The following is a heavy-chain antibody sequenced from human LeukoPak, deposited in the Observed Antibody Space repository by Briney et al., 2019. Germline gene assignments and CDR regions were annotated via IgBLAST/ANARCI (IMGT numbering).Heavy chain of an antibody. CDR3: TRVRGIAAAGTFYYSGMDV. CDR2: IRSKAYGGTT. CDR1: GFTFGDYA. D-gene: IGHD6-13*01. Sequence: GGSLRLSCTASGFTFGDYAMSWGRQAPGKGLEWVGFIRSKAYGGTTEYTASVKGRFTISRDDSKSIPYLQMNSLKTEATAVYYRTRVRGIAAAGTFYYSGMDVWGKGTTVTVSS. J-gene: IGHJ6*04. V-gene: IGHV3-49*04.